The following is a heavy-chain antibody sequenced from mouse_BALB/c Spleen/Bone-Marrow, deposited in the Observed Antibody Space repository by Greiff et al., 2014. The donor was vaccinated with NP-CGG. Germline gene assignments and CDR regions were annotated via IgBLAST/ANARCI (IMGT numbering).Heavy chain of an antibody. Sequence: QVQLQQSGPGLVQPSQSLSITCTVSGFSLTTYGVHWVRQSPGKGLEWLGEIWSGGNTDYNAAFISKLTISKDNSKSQVFFEMNSLQAYDTAIYYCARKLRVYAMDYWGQGTPVTVSS. CDR3: ARKLRVYAMDY. CDR2: IWSGGNT. D-gene: IGHD1-1*01. V-gene: IGHV2-2*01. CDR1: GFSLTTYG. J-gene: IGHJ4*01.